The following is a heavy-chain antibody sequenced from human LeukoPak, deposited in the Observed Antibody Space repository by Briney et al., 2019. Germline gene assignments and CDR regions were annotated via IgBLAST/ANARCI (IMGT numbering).Heavy chain of an antibody. CDR3: ARRRDFFDY. J-gene: IGHJ4*02. CDR1: GFTFSSYG. V-gene: IGHV3-48*04. CDR2: ISSSGSTI. Sequence: GGSLRLSCAASGFTFSSYGMHWVRQAPGKGLEWVSYISSSGSTIDYADSVKGRFTISRDNAKNSLYLQMSSLRAEDTAVYYCARRRDFFDYWGQGTLVTVSS.